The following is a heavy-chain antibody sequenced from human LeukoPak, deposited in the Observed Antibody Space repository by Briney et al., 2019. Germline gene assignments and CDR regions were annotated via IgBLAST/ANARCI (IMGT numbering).Heavy chain of an antibody. CDR3: ARDPTTVVTTPYYFDF. V-gene: IGHV4-34*01. J-gene: IGHJ4*02. CDR2: INDRGHT. Sequence: SETLSLTCAVHGGSFSGYHWNWIRQSPGKGLEWIGEINDRGHTNYNPSLESRITISVDTSKKRFSLNLSSVTAADTAVYYCARDPTTVVTTPYYFDFWGQGTLVTVSS. D-gene: IGHD4-23*01. CDR1: GGSFSGYH.